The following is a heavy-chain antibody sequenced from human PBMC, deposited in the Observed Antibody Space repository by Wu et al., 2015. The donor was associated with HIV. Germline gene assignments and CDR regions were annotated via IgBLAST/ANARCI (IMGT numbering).Heavy chain of an antibody. CDR1: GYTFTSYG. CDR2: ISAYNGNT. D-gene: IGHD3-3*01. Sequence: QEQLVQSGPEVKQPGASVKVSCKASGYTFTSYGISWVRQAPGQGLEWMGWISAYNGNTNYAQKLQGRVTMTTDTSTSTAYMELRSLRSDDTAVYYCARDQAEWFDRVYYYGMDVWGQGDHGSPSP. J-gene: IGHJ6*02. CDR3: ARDQAEWFDRVYYYGMDV. V-gene: IGHV1-18*01.